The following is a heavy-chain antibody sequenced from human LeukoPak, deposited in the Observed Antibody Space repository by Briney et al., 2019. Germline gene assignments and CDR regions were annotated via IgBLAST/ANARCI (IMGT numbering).Heavy chain of an antibody. CDR1: GVSISSSSYY. V-gene: IGHV4-39*01. Sequence: SETLSLTCTVSGVSISSSSYYWGWIRQPPGKGLEWIVSIYYSGSTYDNPSLKSRVTISVDTSKNQFSLKLSSVTAADTAVYSCARRPHGYVGPAGRYVFDYWGQGTLVTVSS. J-gene: IGHJ4*02. CDR3: ARRPHGYVGPAGRYVFDY. D-gene: IGHD5-12*01. CDR2: IYYSGST.